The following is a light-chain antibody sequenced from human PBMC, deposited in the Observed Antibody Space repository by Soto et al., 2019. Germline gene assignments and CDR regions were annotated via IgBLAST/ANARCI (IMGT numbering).Light chain of an antibody. Sequence: DIQMTQSPSSLSASVGDRVTITCQASQYISNYLNWYQQKPGKAPKLLIYDASKLETGVPSRFSGSGSGTDFTFTISSLQPEDIATYYCQQYDNLPLTFGGGTKVDIK. J-gene: IGKJ4*01. CDR3: QQYDNLPLT. CDR2: DAS. CDR1: QYISNY. V-gene: IGKV1-33*01.